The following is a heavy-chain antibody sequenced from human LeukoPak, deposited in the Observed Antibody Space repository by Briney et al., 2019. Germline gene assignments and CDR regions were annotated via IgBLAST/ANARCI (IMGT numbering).Heavy chain of an antibody. J-gene: IGHJ3*02. CDR2: INHSGST. V-gene: IGHV4-34*01. CDR1: GGSISSYY. Sequence: PSETLSPTCTVSGGSISSYYWSWIRQPPGKGLEWIGEINHSGSTNYNPSLKSRVTISVDTSKNQFSLKLSSVTAADTAVYYCARGHDAFDIWGQGTMVTVSS. CDR3: ARGHDAFDI.